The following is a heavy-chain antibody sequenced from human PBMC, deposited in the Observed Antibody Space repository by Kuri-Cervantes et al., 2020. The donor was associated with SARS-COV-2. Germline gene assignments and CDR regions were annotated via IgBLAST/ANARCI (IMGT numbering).Heavy chain of an antibody. CDR3: ARVKTAAGTHGAFDM. Sequence: GESLKISCAASGFTFSSYAMHWVRQTPGKGLEWVAVMSYDGRNKYYVDSVKGPFTISRDNSKNTLYLQMNSLIAEDTAVYYCARVKTAAGTHGAFDMWGQGTMVTVSS. V-gene: IGHV3-30*04. CDR2: MSYDGRNK. CDR1: GFTFSSYA. J-gene: IGHJ3*02. D-gene: IGHD6-13*01.